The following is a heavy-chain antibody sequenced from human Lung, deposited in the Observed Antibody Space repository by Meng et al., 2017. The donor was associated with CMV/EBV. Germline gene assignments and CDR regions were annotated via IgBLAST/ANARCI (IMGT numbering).Heavy chain of an antibody. CDR1: GYSFSSYW. J-gene: IGHJ4*02. D-gene: IGHD2-2*01. CDR3: VRTPLHNILVVPGADFDY. CDR2: IFPGDSET. V-gene: IGHV5-51*01. Sequence: GEXXKISCKTSGYSFSSYWIAWVRQMPGKGLEWMGIIFPGDSETRYSPSFQGHVTISVDKSISTAHLQWSSLTASDSAMYYCVRTPLHNILVVPGADFDYXGQGXLVTVSS.